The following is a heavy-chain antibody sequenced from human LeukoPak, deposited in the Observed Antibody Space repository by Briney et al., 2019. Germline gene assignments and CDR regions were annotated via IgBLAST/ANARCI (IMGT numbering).Heavy chain of an antibody. Sequence: ASVKVSCKAFGYTFTSNYMHWVRQAPGQGPEWMGWINPKSGGTNEAQKFHDRVTMTRDTSIRTAYMEVSRLRSDDTAVYYCARSPDILTGENFDYWGQGTLVTVSS. V-gene: IGHV1-2*02. D-gene: IGHD3-9*01. CDR2: INPKSGGT. J-gene: IGHJ4*02. CDR3: ARSPDILTGENFDY. CDR1: GYTFTSNY.